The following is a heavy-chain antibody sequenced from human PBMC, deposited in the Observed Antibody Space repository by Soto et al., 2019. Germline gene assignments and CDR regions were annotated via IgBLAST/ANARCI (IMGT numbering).Heavy chain of an antibody. D-gene: IGHD6-19*01. V-gene: IGHV3-30*18. Sequence: QVQLVESGGGVVQPGRSLRLFCAASGLTFSTYGMHWVRQAPGKGLEWVAAISYDGSDQDYAEAVKGRFTISRDNSKNTLELQMNSLSVEDTAVYYCAKEHSGLYSRHYFDAWGQGTLVTVSS. CDR2: ISYDGSDQ. CDR1: GLTFSTYG. CDR3: AKEHSGLYSRHYFDA. J-gene: IGHJ4*02.